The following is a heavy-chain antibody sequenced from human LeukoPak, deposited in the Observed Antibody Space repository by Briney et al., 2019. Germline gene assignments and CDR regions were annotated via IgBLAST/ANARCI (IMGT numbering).Heavy chain of an antibody. CDR3: ATGRGYSYGSSLNPHFDY. J-gene: IGHJ4*02. D-gene: IGHD5-18*01. CDR1: GYTLTELS. V-gene: IGHV1-24*01. CDR2: FDPEDGET. Sequence: ASVKVSCKVSGYTLTELSMHWVRQAPGKGLEWMGGFDPEDGETIYAQKFQGRVTMTEDTSTGTAYMELSSLRSEDTAVYYCATGRGYSYGSSLNPHFDYWGQGTLVTVSP.